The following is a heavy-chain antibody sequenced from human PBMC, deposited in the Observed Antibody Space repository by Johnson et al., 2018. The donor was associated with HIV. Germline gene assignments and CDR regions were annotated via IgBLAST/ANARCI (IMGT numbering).Heavy chain of an antibody. V-gene: IGHV3-66*01. D-gene: IGHD3-3*01. CDR1: GFTVSSNY. CDR3: ARDAGVDDAFDI. J-gene: IGHJ3*02. CDR2: IYSGGST. Sequence: VQLVESGGGLVQPGGSLRLSCAASGFTVSSNYMSWVRQAPGKGLEWVSVIYSGGSTYYADSVKGRFSISRDKSKNTLYLQMNSLRAEDTAVYYCARDAGVDDAFDIWGQGTMVTVSS.